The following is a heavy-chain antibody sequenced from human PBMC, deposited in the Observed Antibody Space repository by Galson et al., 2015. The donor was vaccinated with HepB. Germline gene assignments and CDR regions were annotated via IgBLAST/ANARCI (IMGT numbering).Heavy chain of an antibody. D-gene: IGHD4-17*01. Sequence: SLRLSCAASGFTFSSYAMHWVRQAPGKGLEWVAVISYDGSNKYYADSVKGRFTISRDNSKNTLYLQMNSLRAEDTAVYYCARVFRDDGDYYYYYYGMDVWGQGTTVTVSS. CDR3: ARVFRDDGDYYYYYYGMDV. V-gene: IGHV3-30-3*01. J-gene: IGHJ6*02. CDR1: GFTFSSYA. CDR2: ISYDGSNK.